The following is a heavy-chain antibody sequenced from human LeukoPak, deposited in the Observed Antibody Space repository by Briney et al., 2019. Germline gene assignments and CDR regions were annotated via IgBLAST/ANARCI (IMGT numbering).Heavy chain of an antibody. V-gene: IGHV3-23*01. CDR3: AKFRPCASPFDY. CDR2: ISDSGRNT. D-gene: IGHD3-10*01. Sequence: AGGSLRLSCAASGFTFNNFGMIWVRQPPGKGLDWVSAISDSGRNTCYADSVKGRFTISRDNSKNTLYLQMNSLRAEDTAVYYCAKFRPCASPFDYWGQGTLVTVSS. CDR1: GFTFNNFG. J-gene: IGHJ4*02.